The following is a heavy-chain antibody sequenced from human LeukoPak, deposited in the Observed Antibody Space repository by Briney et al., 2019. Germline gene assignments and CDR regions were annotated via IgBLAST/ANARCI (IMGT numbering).Heavy chain of an antibody. J-gene: IGHJ4*02. V-gene: IGHV3-66*01. CDR3: ASRQYYYGSGSLPADY. D-gene: IGHD3-10*01. CDR1: GFTVSSNY. Sequence: PGESLRLSCAASGFTVSSNYMSWVRQAPGKGLEWVSVIYSGGSTYYADSVKGRFTISRDNSKNTLYLQMNSLRAEDTAVYYCASRQYYYGSGSLPADYWGQGTLVTVSS. CDR2: IYSGGST.